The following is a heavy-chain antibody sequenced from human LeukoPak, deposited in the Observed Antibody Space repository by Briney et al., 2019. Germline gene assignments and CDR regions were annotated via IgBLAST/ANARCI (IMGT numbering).Heavy chain of an antibody. J-gene: IGHJ4*02. D-gene: IGHD6-19*01. CDR1: GGSISSSSYY. CDR3: ARVGHSGWYFDY. Sequence: PSETLSLTCTVSGGSISSSSYYWGWIRQPPGKGLEWIGSIYYSGSTYYNPSLKSRVTISVDTSKNQFSLKLSSVAAADTAVYYCARVGHSGWYFDYWGQGTLVTVSS. V-gene: IGHV4-39*07. CDR2: IYYSGST.